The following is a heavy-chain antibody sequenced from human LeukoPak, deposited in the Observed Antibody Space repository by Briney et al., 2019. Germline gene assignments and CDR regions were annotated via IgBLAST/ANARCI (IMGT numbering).Heavy chain of an antibody. D-gene: IGHD3-10*01. J-gene: IGHJ4*02. CDR1: GFTVSSNY. CDR2: IYSGGST. Sequence: PGGSLRLSCAASGFTVSSNYMSWVRQAPGKGLEWVSVIYSGGSTYYADSVKGRFTISRDNSKNTLYLQMNSLRAEDTAVYYCARESRYGSGSAFDYWGQGTLVTVSS. V-gene: IGHV3-66*01. CDR3: ARESRYGSGSAFDY.